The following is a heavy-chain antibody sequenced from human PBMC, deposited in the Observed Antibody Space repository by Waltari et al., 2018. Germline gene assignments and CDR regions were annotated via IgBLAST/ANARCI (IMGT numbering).Heavy chain of an antibody. CDR1: GYTFTGYQ. Sequence: QVHLVQSGAEVKKPGASVKVSCKASGYTFTGYQIHWVRQAPGQGLEWMEWINPNSGVTTYAQNFKGRVTITRDTSIRTAYMELSMLRSDDTAMYYCARDLVVGSGDYWGQGTLVTVSS. D-gene: IGHD1-26*01. V-gene: IGHV1-2*02. J-gene: IGHJ4*02. CDR3: ARDLVVGSGDY. CDR2: INPNSGVT.